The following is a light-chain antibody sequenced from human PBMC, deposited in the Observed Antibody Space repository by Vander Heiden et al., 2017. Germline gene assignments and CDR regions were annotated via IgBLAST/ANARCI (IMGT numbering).Light chain of an antibody. Sequence: QSALTQPPSASGNPGQMVTISCSGSSSNIGSYGIHWYQQVPGTAPKLLIHTNGQRPSGVPDRFSVSKSGTSASLAISGLQSEDEADYYCAAWDGTLNGVVFGGGTKLTVL. CDR3: AAWDGTLNGVV. CDR1: SSNIGSYG. CDR2: TNG. V-gene: IGLV1-44*01. J-gene: IGLJ2*01.